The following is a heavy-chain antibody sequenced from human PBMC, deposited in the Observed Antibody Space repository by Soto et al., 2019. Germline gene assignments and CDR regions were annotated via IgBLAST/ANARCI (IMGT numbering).Heavy chain of an antibody. CDR1: GGSFSGYY. D-gene: IGHD2-2*01. J-gene: IGHJ6*03. Sequence: SETLSLTCAVYGGSFSGYYWSWIRQPPGKGLEWIGEINHSGSTNYNPSLKSRVTISVDTSKNQFSLKLSSVTAADTAVYYCARGCPIRRYCSSTSCYGRSPGRRGYYYYMDVWGKGTTVTVSS. V-gene: IGHV4-34*01. CDR3: ARGCPIRRYCSSTSCYGRSPGRRGYYYYMDV. CDR2: INHSGST.